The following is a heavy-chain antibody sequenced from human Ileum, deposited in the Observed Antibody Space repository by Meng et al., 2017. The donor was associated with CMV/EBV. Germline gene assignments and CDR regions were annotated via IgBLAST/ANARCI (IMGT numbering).Heavy chain of an antibody. CDR2: INHSGST. V-gene: IGHV4-34*01. Sequence: GSLRLSCAVYGGSFSGYYWSWIRQPPGKGLEWIGEINHSGSTNYNPSLKSRVTISVDTSKNQFSLKLNSVTAADTAVYYCASRRGWDGYTWGQGTLVTVSS. CDR3: ASRRGWDGYT. J-gene: IGHJ5*02. CDR1: GGSFSGYY. D-gene: IGHD5-24*01.